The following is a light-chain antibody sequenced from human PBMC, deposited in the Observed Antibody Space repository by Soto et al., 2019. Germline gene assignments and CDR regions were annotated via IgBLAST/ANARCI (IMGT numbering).Light chain of an antibody. CDR3: QQYNSYSWT. J-gene: IGKJ1*01. CDR2: DAS. V-gene: IGKV1-5*01. Sequence: DIRMTQSPSTLSTSVGDRVTITCRASQNIRGWLAWYQQKPGKAPKLLIYDASTLESGVPSRFSGSGSGTEFTLTISSLQPDDFATYYCQQYNSYSWTFGQGTTVELK. CDR1: QNIRGW.